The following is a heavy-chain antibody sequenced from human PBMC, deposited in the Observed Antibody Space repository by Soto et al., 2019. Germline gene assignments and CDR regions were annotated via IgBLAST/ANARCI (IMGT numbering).Heavy chain of an antibody. Sequence: HPGGSLRLSCAASGFSFSSYAMAWVRQSPGKGLDWVSSLTDSGDSTYYSDAVKGRFTISRDNSKNTVFLHLNSLRAEDTAVYYCAKDAAGRVAARFERWGQGSLVTVSS. J-gene: IGHJ4*02. CDR3: AKDAAGRVAARFER. D-gene: IGHD6-13*01. CDR2: LTDSGDST. V-gene: IGHV3-23*01. CDR1: GFSFSSYA.